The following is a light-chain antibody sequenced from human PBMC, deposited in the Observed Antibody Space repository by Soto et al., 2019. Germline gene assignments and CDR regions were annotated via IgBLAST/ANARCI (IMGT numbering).Light chain of an antibody. CDR1: QSISSY. J-gene: IGKJ5*01. CDR2: AAS. V-gene: IGKV1-39*01. Sequence: DIQFTQPPSSLSASVGDRVTITCRASQSISSYLNWYQQKSGKAPKLLIYAASSLQSGVPSRFSGIGSGTDFTLTISSLQPEDFATYYCQQSYSTLITFGQGTRLEIK. CDR3: QQSYSTLIT.